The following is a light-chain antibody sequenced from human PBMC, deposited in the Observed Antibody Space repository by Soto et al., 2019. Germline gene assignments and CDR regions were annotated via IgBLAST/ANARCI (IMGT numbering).Light chain of an antibody. V-gene: IGKV3-20*01. CDR1: QSITNSY. CDR3: QQYGTSPIT. Sequence: EIVLTQSPGTLSLSPGEGATLSCRASQSITNSYLAWYQQKPGQAPRLLIYGASSGATGIPDRFSGSGSGTEFTLTISRLEPEDFAVYYCQQYGTSPITFGQGTRLENK. J-gene: IGKJ5*01. CDR2: GAS.